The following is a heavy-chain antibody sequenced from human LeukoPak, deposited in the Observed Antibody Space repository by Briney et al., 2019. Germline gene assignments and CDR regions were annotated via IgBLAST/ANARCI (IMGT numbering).Heavy chain of an antibody. CDR1: GFSFSSYS. Sequence: GGSLRLSCAAYGFSFSSYSMNWVRQAPGKGLAWVAAISTTSDYIYHADSVKGRFTISRDNAKNSLYLQMNSLRAEDTAVYYCARFTTVTTPGGYWGQGTLVTVSS. J-gene: IGHJ4*02. V-gene: IGHV3-21*01. CDR2: ISTTSDYI. D-gene: IGHD4-17*01. CDR3: ARFTTVTTPGGY.